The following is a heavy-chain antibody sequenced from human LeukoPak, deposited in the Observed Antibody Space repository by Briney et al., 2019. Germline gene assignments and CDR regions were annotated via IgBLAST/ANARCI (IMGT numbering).Heavy chain of an antibody. CDR3: ARRSAKRKANDTGSYYWFDP. D-gene: IGHD1-26*01. V-gene: IGHV3-30*03. J-gene: IGHJ5*02. CDR1: GFTFSNFG. CDR2: ISFNGGHI. Sequence: PGTSLRLSCSASGFTFSNFGMHWVRQAPGKGLEWVAVISFNGGHIYYADHVKGRFTISRDNSRNTLYLQMNNLRPEDTAVYFCARRSAKRKANDTGSYYWFDPWGQGTLVTVSS.